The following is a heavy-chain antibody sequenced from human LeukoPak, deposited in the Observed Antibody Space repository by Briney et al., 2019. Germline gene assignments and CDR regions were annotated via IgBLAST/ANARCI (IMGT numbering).Heavy chain of an antibody. CDR3: ARDQAGGYYGPRDWFDP. CDR2: IYYTGTT. J-gene: IGHJ5*02. D-gene: IGHD3-10*01. Sequence: SETLSLTCTVSGGSISSYFWSWIRQPPGKGLEWIGDIYYTGTTSYNPSLNSRVTISVDTSKNQFSLKLSSVTAADTAVYYCARDQAGGYYGPRDWFDPWGQGTLVTVSS. CDR1: GGSISSYF. V-gene: IGHV4-59*01.